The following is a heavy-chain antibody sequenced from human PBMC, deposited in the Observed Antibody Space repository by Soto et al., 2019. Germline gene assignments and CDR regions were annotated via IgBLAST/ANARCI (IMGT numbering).Heavy chain of an antibody. CDR2: IIPILGIA. V-gene: IGHV1-69*02. CDR1: GGTFSSYT. J-gene: IGHJ6*03. D-gene: IGHD3-10*01. CDR3: ASEFPRGWVGEFKGYYMDV. Sequence: QVQLVQSGAEVKKPGSSVKVSCKASGGTFSSYTISWVRQAPGQGLEWMGRIIPILGIANYAQKFQGRVTITADKSTSTASMELSSLRAEDTAVYYCASEFPRGWVGEFKGYYMDVWGKGTTVTVSS.